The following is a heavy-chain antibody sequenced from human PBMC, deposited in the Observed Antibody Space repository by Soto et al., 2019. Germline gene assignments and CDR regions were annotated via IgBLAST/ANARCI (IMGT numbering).Heavy chain of an antibody. CDR3: AREKWASASRWLDP. V-gene: IGHV1-46*01. CDR1: GYTFTSYY. J-gene: IGHJ5*02. CDR2: INPSGGST. Sequence: SVKVSCKASGYTFTSYYMHWVRQAPGQGLEWMGIINPSGGSTSYAQKFQGRVTIYQDTSASTAYMELSSLTSEDTAVYYCAREKWASASRWLDPGGQGTLVTVSS. D-gene: IGHD1-26*01.